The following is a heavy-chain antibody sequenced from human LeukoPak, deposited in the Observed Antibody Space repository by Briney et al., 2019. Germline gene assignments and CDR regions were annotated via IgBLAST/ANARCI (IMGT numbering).Heavy chain of an antibody. V-gene: IGHV4-34*01. CDR3: ARGLGLRYFDLFFDY. J-gene: IGHJ4*02. Sequence: SETLSLTCAVYGGSFSGYYWSWIRQPPGKGLEWIGEINHSGSTNYNPSLKSRVTISVDTSKNQFSLKLSSVTAADTAVYYCARGLGLRYFDLFFDYWGQGTLVTVSS. CDR1: GGSFSGYY. D-gene: IGHD3-9*01. CDR2: INHSGST.